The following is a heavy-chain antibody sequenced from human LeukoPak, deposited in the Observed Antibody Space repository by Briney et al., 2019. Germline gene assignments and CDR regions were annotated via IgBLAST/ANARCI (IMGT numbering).Heavy chain of an antibody. CDR3: ARELDYYDSSGYPGY. CDR1: GYTFTSYY. D-gene: IGHD3-22*01. CDR2: INPSGGST. V-gene: IGHV1-46*01. J-gene: IGHJ4*02. Sequence: ASVKVSCKASGYTFTSYYMHWVRQAPGQGLAWMGMINPSGGSTSYAQKFQGRVTMTRDTSTSTVYMELSSLRSEDTAVYYCARELDYYDSSGYPGYWGQGTLVTVSS.